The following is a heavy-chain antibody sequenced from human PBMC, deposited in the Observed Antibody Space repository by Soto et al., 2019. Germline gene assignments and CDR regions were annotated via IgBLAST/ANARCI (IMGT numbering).Heavy chain of an antibody. CDR2: INPNSGGT. CDR1: GYTFTGYY. D-gene: IGHD3-22*01. V-gene: IGHV1-2*04. Sequence: ASVKVSCKXSGYTFTGYYMHWVRQAPGQGLEWMGWINPNSGGTNYAQKFQGWVTMTRDTSISTAYMELSRLRSDDTAVYYCARVGRYYYDSVAAFDIWGQGTMVTVSS. J-gene: IGHJ3*02. CDR3: ARVGRYYYDSVAAFDI.